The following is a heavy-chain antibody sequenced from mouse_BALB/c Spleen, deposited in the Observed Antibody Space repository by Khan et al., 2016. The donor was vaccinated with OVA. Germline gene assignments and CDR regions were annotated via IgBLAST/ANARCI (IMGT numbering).Heavy chain of an antibody. CDR2: INPSSGYT. CDR1: GYTFSNYW. J-gene: IGHJ2*01. Sequence: QVQLQQSGAELAKPGASVKMSCKASGYTFSNYWIHWVKQRPGQGLEWIGYINPSSGYTYYNQTFNDKATLTTDKSSSKAFMQLSCLTSEDSAFYYGARDRINYWGQGTTLTVSS. CDR3: ARDRINY. V-gene: IGHV1-7*01.